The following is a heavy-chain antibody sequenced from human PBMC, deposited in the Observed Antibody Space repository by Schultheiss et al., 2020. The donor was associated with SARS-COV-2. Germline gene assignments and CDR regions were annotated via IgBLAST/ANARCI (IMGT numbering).Heavy chain of an antibody. CDR3: ARDGDYGDYGTYYYYYGMDV. V-gene: IGHV1-8*02. J-gene: IGHJ6*02. CDR1: GYTFTSYG. CDR2: MNPNSGNT. D-gene: IGHD4-17*01. Sequence: ASVKVSCKASGYTFTSYGISWVRQAPGQGLEWMGWMNPNSGNTGYAQKFQGRVTMTRNTSISTAYMELSSLRSEDTAVYYCARDGDYGDYGTYYYYYGMDVWCQGTTVTGSS.